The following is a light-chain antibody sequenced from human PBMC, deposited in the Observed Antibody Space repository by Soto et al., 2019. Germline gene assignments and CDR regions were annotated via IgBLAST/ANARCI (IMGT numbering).Light chain of an antibody. V-gene: IGKV3D-20*02. CDR1: QSVSSSY. CDR3: QQRSKCPIT. Sequence: TLSLYPEETAPLSCSASQSVSSSYLAWYQHKPGLAPRLLIDGASSRATGIPDRFSGSGSGTDFPLTISRLEPEDFAVYYCQQRSKCPITFGQGRRLEIK. J-gene: IGKJ5*01. CDR2: GAS.